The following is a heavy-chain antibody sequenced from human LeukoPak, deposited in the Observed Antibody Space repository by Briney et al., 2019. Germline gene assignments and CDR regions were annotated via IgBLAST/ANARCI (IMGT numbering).Heavy chain of an antibody. V-gene: IGHV3-23*01. CDR3: AKDKDVVVPAATNWFDP. Sequence: GGSLRLSCAASGSTFSSYAMSWVRQAPGKGLEWVSAISGSGGSTYYADSVKGRFTISRDNSKNTLYLQMNSLRAEDTAVYYCAKDKDVVVPAATNWFDPWGQGTLVTVSS. CDR2: ISGSGGST. J-gene: IGHJ5*02. CDR1: GSTFSSYA. D-gene: IGHD2-2*01.